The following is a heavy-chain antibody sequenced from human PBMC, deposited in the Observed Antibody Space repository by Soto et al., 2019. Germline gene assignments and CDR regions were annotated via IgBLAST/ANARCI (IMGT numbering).Heavy chain of an antibody. V-gene: IGHV1-69*13. CDR2: IIPIFGTA. CDR1: GGTFSSYA. J-gene: IGHJ4*02. Sequence: GASVKVSCKASGGTFSSYAISWVRQAPGQGLEWMGGIIPIFGTANYAQKFQGRVTITADESTSTAYMELSSLRSEDTAVYYCARLASLYSSQYYFDYWGQGTLVTVSS. CDR3: ARLASLYSSQYYFDY. D-gene: IGHD6-13*01.